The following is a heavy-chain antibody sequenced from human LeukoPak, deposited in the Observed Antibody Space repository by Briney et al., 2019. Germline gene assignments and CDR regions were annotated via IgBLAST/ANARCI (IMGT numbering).Heavy chain of an antibody. V-gene: IGHV4-39*07. CDR1: GGSLSSSSYS. Sequence: SETLSLTCTVSGGSLSSSSYSWGWIRQPPRKGLEWIGSLYYSGSTNYNPSLTSRVTISVDTSKNQCSLKLSSGTAADTAVYYCASSAGTAMVVYWGQGTLVTVSA. CDR2: LYYSGST. CDR3: ASSAGTAMVVY. D-gene: IGHD6-19*01. J-gene: IGHJ4*02.